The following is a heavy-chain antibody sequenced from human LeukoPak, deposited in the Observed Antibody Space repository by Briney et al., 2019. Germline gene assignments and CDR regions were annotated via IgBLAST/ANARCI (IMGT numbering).Heavy chain of an antibody. CDR1: GGSISSYY. CDR3: ARRDTMIVKAFDI. CDR2: IYHSGST. D-gene: IGHD3-22*01. J-gene: IGHJ3*02. V-gene: IGHV4-59*08. Sequence: SETLSLTCTVSGGSISSYYWSWIRQPPGKGLEWIGSIYHSGSTYYNPSLKSRVTISVDTSKNQFSLKLSSVTAADTAVYYCARRDTMIVKAFDIWGQGTMVTVSS.